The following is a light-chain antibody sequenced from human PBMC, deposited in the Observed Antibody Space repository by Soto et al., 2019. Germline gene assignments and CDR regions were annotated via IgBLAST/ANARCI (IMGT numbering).Light chain of an antibody. V-gene: IGKV3-15*01. CDR1: QSVSSN. CDR2: GAS. CDR3: QQCNSWPPVT. Sequence: EIVMTQSPATLSVSPGERATLSCRASQSVSSNLAWYQQKPGQAPRLLIYGASSRATGIPARFSGSGSGTEFTLTISSLQSEDFAVYYCQQCNSWPPVTFGQGTRLEIK. J-gene: IGKJ5*01.